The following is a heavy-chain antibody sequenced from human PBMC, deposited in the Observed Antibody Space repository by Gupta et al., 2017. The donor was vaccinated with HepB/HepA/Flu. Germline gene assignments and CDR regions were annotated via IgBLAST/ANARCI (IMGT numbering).Heavy chain of an antibody. CDR3: ARRGSGPYSNYRPYYFDY. CDR2: IIPIFGTA. Sequence: IIPIFGTANYAQKFQGRVTITADESTSTAYMELSSLRSEDTAVYYCARRGSGPYSNYRPYYFDYWGQGTLVTVSS. J-gene: IGHJ4*02. V-gene: IGHV1-69*01. D-gene: IGHD4-4*01.